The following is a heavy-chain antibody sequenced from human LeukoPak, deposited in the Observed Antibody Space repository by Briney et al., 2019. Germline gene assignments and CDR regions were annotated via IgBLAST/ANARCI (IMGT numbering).Heavy chain of an antibody. CDR2: INQSGST. D-gene: IGHD3-22*01. CDR1: GGSFSGYY. CDR3: ARESSGYDDAFDI. J-gene: IGHJ3*02. V-gene: IGHV4-34*01. Sequence: PSETLSLTCAVYGGSFSGYYWSWIRQPPGKGLEWVGEINQSGSTNYNPSLKRRVTISVDTSKNQFSLKLSSVTAADTAVYYCARESSGYDDAFDIWGQGTMVTVSS.